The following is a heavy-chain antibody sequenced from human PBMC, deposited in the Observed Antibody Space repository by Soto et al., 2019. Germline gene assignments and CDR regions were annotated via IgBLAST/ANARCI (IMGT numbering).Heavy chain of an antibody. D-gene: IGHD1-26*01. V-gene: IGHV4-39*01. CDR2: MYYSGST. Sequence: LETLSLTRTVSGGSISSSNYQWGRIRQPPGKGLEWIGSMYYSGSTYYNPSLKSRVTISVDTSKNQFSLKLTSVTAADTAVYHCARHVGNSPPGSWGQGTLVTVSS. CDR3: ARHVGNSPPGS. CDR1: GGSISSSNYQ. J-gene: IGHJ4*02.